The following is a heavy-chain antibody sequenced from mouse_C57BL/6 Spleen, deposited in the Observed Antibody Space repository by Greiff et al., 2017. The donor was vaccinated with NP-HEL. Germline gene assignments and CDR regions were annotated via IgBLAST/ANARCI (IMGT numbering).Heavy chain of an antibody. D-gene: IGHD1-1*01. CDR2: IHPNSGST. Sequence: VQLQQPGAELVKPGASVKLSCKASGYTFTSYWMHWVKQRPGQGLEWIGMIHPNSGSTNYNEKFKSKAKLTVDKSSSTAYMQLSSLTSEDSAVDYCARDYYGSSYGFAYWGQGTLVTVSA. CDR3: ARDYYGSSYGFAY. V-gene: IGHV1-64*01. J-gene: IGHJ3*01. CDR1: GYTFTSYW.